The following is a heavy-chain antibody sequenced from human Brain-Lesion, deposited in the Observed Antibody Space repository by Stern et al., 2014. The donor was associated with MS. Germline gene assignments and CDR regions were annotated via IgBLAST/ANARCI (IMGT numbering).Heavy chain of an antibody. CDR1: GYTFTDYF. D-gene: IGHD4-23*01. J-gene: IGHJ6*02. CDR3: ARVPGGVFGGMDV. CDR2: FNPYSGDT. Sequence: VQLVESGAEVKKPGASVKVSCKASGYTFTDYFMHWVRQAPGQGLEWLGWFNPYSGDTKYAQKFQGWVTMTRDTSISTAYMELNSLRSDDTAVYYCARVPGGVFGGMDVWGQGTTVT. V-gene: IGHV1-2*04.